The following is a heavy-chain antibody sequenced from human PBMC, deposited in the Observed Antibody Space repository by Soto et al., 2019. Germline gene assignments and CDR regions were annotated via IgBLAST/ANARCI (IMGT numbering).Heavy chain of an antibody. V-gene: IGHV3-21*01. D-gene: IGHD6-19*01. CDR1: GFTFSSYS. CDR3: ARAALTYSSGWYGPRGGAFDI. J-gene: IGHJ3*02. CDR2: ISSSSSYI. Sequence: AGGSLRLSCAASGFTFSSYSMNWVRQAPGKGLEWVSSISSSSSYIYYADSVKGRFTISRDNAKNSLYLQMNSLRAEDTAVYYCARAALTYSSGWYGPRGGAFDIWGQGTMVTVSS.